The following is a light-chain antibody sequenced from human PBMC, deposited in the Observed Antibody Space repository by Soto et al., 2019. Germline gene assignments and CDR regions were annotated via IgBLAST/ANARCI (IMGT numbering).Light chain of an antibody. CDR2: EVN. Sequence: QSVLTQPASVSGSPGQSITFSCTGSNSDVGGSVYVSWYQQHPVKAPKLMIYEVNNRPSGVSNRFSGSKSGNTASLTISGLQAEDEADYYCSSFTGTSSQYVFGSGTKVTVL. J-gene: IGLJ1*01. V-gene: IGLV2-14*01. CDR3: SSFTGTSSQYV. CDR1: NSDVGGSVY.